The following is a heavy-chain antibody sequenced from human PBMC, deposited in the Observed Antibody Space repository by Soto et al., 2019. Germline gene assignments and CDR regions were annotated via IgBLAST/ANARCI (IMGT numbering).Heavy chain of an antibody. CDR2: INPKSGGT. CDR3: ARGDSTDCSNGVCSFFFNHDMDV. D-gene: IGHD2-8*01. Sequence: ASVKVSCKASGYSFTDYHIHWVRQAPGQGLEWLGRINPKSGGTSTAQKFQGWVTMTTDTSISTASMELTRLTSDDTAIYYCARGDSTDCSNGVCSFFFNHDMDVWGQGTTVTVSS. J-gene: IGHJ6*02. V-gene: IGHV1-2*04. CDR1: GYSFTDYH.